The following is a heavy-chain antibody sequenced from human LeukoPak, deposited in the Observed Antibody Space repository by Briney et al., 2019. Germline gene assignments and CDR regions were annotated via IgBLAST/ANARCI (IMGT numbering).Heavy chain of an antibody. CDR3: ARGHGSYEDDAFDI. J-gene: IGHJ3*02. CDR1: GFTFSSYA. Sequence: PGGSLRLSCAASGFTFSSYAMNWVRQAPGKGLEWVAVISYDGSNKYYADSVKGRFTISRDNSKNTLYLQMNSLRAEDTAVYYCARGHGSYEDDAFDIWGQGTMVTVSS. CDR2: ISYDGSNK. V-gene: IGHV3-30-3*01. D-gene: IGHD1-26*01.